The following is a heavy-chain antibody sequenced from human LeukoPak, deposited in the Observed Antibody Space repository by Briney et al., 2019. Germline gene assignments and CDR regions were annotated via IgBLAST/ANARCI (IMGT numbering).Heavy chain of an antibody. J-gene: IGHJ4*02. CDR1: GASIYDYY. CDR3: TRVNNWTEEPDTGFDY. Sequence: SETLSLTCSVSGASIYDYYWTWIRQPPGKGLECIGYFSYSGSTYYNPSLKSRVAISLDTSKNQFSLQLNSVTPEDTAVYYCTRVNNWTEEPDTGFDYWGQGTLVIVSS. V-gene: IGHV4-59*12. D-gene: IGHD1-1*01. CDR2: FSYSGST.